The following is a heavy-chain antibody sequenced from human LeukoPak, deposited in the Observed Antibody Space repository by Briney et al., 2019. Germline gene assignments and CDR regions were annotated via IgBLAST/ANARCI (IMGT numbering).Heavy chain of an antibody. J-gene: IGHJ4*02. CDR2: IYYSESV. CDR1: GASISIDTYY. CDR3: ARDGIQRNLDY. Sequence: SETLSLTCTVSGASISIDTYYWAWIRQTPGKGLEWIGTIYYSESVSYTPSLKSRVTLSIDTSKNQFSLKMSSVTAADTAMYYCARDGIQRNLDYWGQGTLVTVSS. D-gene: IGHD1-14*01. V-gene: IGHV4-39*07.